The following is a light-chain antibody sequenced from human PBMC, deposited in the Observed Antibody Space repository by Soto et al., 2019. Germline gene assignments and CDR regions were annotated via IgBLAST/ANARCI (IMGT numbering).Light chain of an antibody. CDR2: DVT. V-gene: IGLV2-11*01. J-gene: IGLJ1*01. Sequence: QSALTQPRSVSGSPGQSVTISCTGTSSDVGRYNYVSWYQQHPGKAPKLIIYDVTKRPSGVPDRFSGSKSCNTASLTISGLQAEDEADYYCCSYAGSYTHVFGTGTKVTVL. CDR3: CSYAGSYTHV. CDR1: SSDVGRYNY.